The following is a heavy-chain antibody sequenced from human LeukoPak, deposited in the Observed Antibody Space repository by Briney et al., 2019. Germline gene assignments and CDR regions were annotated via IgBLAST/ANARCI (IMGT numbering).Heavy chain of an antibody. J-gene: IGHJ4*02. Sequence: PGGSLRLSCEASGFTFGSHAMYWVRQAPGKGLEWVGGIFGSGGSPYYADSGRGRFTISEDNSRNTGYLQINSLRADDTAVYYCGKTTVGYSSGQKPAWPVDYWGQGTLVTVSS. CDR1: GFTFGSHA. CDR3: GKTTVGYSSGQKPAWPVDY. CDR2: IFGSGGSP. D-gene: IGHD5-18*01. V-gene: IGHV3-23*01.